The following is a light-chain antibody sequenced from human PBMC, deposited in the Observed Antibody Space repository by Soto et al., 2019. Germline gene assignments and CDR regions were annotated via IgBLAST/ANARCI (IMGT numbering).Light chain of an antibody. J-gene: IGLJ1*01. Sequence: QSALAQPASVSGSPGQSITISCIGTSSDVGAYNYVSWYQQLPGKAPKLMIYEVSNRPSGISNRFSGSKSGNTASLTISGLQTEDEADYYCNSRASGTTYVFGTGTKVTVL. V-gene: IGLV2-14*01. CDR3: NSRASGTTYV. CDR1: SSDVGAYNY. CDR2: EVS.